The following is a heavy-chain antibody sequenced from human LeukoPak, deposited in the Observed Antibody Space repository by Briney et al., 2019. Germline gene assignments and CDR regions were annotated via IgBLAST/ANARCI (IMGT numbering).Heavy chain of an antibody. CDR1: GFTFSSYW. D-gene: IGHD3-16*01. J-gene: IGHJ6*02. V-gene: IGHV3-7*03. CDR3: ARGGGLDV. Sequence: GGSLRLSCAASGFTFSSYWMNLARQAPGKGLEWVASINHNGNVNYYVDSVKGRFTISRDNAKNSLYLQMSNLRAEDTAVYFCARGGGLDVWGQGATVTVSS. CDR2: INHNGNVN.